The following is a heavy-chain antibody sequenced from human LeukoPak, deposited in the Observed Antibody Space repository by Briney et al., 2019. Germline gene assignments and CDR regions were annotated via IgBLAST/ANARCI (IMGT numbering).Heavy chain of an antibody. CDR1: GFTFSNYA. CDR2: ISSSTSYT. Sequence: GGSLRLSCAASGFTFSNYAMSWVRQAPGKGLEWVSYISSSTSYTNYADSVKGRFTISRDNAKNSLYLQMNSLRAEDTAVYYCARDFQIGGPDYWGQGTLVTVSS. D-gene: IGHD3-10*01. CDR3: ARDFQIGGPDY. J-gene: IGHJ4*02. V-gene: IGHV3-11*05.